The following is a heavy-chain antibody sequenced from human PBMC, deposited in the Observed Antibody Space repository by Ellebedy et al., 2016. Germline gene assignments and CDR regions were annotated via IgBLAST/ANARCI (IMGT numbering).Heavy chain of an antibody. Sequence: GESLKISXAASGFTFDTYVMSWVRQAPGKGLEWVSTISGGGDITVSADSVKGRFTISRDSSKNSVYLRMNNLRVEDTAVYYCRQGHYADLWGQGTLVTVSS. CDR2: ISGGGDIT. D-gene: IGHD4-17*01. J-gene: IGHJ4*02. CDR3: RQGHYADL. CDR1: GFTFDTYV. V-gene: IGHV3-23*01.